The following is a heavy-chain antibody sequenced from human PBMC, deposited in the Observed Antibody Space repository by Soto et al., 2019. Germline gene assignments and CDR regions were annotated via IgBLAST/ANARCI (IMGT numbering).Heavy chain of an antibody. CDR3: VRETTTASHYGMDV. D-gene: IGHD4-17*01. V-gene: IGHV3-74*01. CDR1: GFTFSSYW. Sequence: EVHLVESGGGLVQPGGSLRLSCAASGFTFSSYWMHWVRQAPGKGLVWVSRINSDGSSTNYADSVKGRFTISRDNAKNTLYLQMNSLRAEETAVYYCVRETTTASHYGMDVWGQGTTVTVSS. CDR2: INSDGSST. J-gene: IGHJ6*02.